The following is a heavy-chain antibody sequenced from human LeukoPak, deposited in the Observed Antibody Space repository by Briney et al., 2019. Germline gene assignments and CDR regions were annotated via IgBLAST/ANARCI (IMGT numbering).Heavy chain of an antibody. CDR2: ISSSGSTI. CDR1: GFTFSDYY. Sequence: PGGSLRLSCAASGFTFSDYYMSWIRQAPGKGLEWVSYISSSGSTIYYADSVKGRFTISRDNAKNSLYLQMNSLTAEDTAVYYCARRFGNYHGSGSDFAYYYHMDVWGKGTTVTISS. D-gene: IGHD3-10*01. V-gene: IGHV3-11*04. J-gene: IGHJ6*03. CDR3: ARRFGNYHGSGSDFAYYYHMDV.